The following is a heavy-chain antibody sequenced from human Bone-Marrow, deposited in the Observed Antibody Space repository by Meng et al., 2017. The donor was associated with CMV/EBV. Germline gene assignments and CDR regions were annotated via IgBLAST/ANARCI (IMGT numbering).Heavy chain of an antibody. J-gene: IGHJ6*02. D-gene: IGHD6-13*01. CDR1: GFTFSSYA. CDR3: AKPAVYSSSWYSHYYYGMDV. Sequence: GGSLRLSCAASGFTFSSYAMSWVRQAPGKGLEWVSAISGSGGSTYYADSVKGRFTITRDNSNNTLYQQMNSLRAEDTAVYYCAKPAVYSSSWYSHYYYGMDVWGQGTTVTVSS. CDR2: ISGSGGST. V-gene: IGHV3-23*01.